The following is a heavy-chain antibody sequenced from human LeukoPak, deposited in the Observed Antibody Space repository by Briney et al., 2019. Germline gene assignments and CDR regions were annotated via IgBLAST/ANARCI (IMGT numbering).Heavy chain of an antibody. D-gene: IGHD2-2*01. CDR1: GGTFSSYA. CDR2: IIPIFGTA. V-gene: IGHV1-69*13. CDR3: ARDRGQLLARDYYYYYYMDV. J-gene: IGHJ6*03. Sequence: SVKVSCKASGGTFSSYAISWVRQAPGQGLEWMGGIIPIFGTANYAQKFQGRVTITADESTSTAYMELSSLRSVDTAVYYCARDRGQLLARDYYYYYYMDVWGKGTTVTVSS.